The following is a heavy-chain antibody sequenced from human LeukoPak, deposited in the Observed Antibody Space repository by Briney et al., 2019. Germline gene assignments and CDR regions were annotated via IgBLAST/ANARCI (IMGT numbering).Heavy chain of an antibody. CDR1: GLTFSSFG. D-gene: IGHD6-19*01. J-gene: IGHJ1*01. CDR2: IRYDGSNN. V-gene: IGHV3-30*02. CDR3: ARGGKRAVAGTRSPQYFQH. Sequence: GGSLRLSCAASGLTFSSFGMHWVRQAPGKGLEWVAYIRYDGSNNYYADSVKGRFTISRDNSKNTLYVQMNSLRAEDTAVYYCARGGKRAVAGTRSPQYFQHWGQGTLVTVSS.